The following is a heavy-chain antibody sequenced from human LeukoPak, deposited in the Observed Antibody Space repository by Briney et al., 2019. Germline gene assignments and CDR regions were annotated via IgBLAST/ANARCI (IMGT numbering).Heavy chain of an antibody. V-gene: IGHV4-34*01. CDR2: INHRGST. D-gene: IGHD1-26*01. CDR1: GGSFSAYY. Sequence: ASETLSLTCSVYGGSFSAYYLSWIRQPPGKGLEWIGEINHRGSTNYNPSLKSRVTISVDTSKNQISLKLNSVTAADTAMYYCASSIATTDYWGQGTLVTVSS. CDR3: ASSIATTDY. J-gene: IGHJ4*02.